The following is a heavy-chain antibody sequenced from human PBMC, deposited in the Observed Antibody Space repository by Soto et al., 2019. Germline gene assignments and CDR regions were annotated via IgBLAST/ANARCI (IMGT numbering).Heavy chain of an antibody. CDR3: ARRIAAAGAIDY. V-gene: IGHV4-39*01. Sequence: QLQLQESGPGLVKPSETLSLTCTVSGGSISSSSYYWGWIRQPPGKGLEWIGSIYYSGSTYYNPSLKSRVTLSVDTSKKQFSLKLSSVTAADTAVYYCARRIAAAGAIDYWGQGTLVTVSS. D-gene: IGHD6-13*01. J-gene: IGHJ4*02. CDR1: GGSISSSSYY. CDR2: IYYSGST.